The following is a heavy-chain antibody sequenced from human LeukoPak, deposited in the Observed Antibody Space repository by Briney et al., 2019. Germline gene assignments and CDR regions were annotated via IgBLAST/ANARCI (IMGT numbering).Heavy chain of an antibody. Sequence: PGGSLRLSCAASGFTFSSYAMSWVRQPPGKGLGWASVISGGTTSTYYADSVKGRFTISRDNSKNILYLQMNSLRAEDTAVYYCAKDVKTMTDLDSWGQGTLVTVSS. J-gene: IGHJ4*02. D-gene: IGHD1-1*01. CDR3: AKDVKTMTDLDS. CDR2: ISGGTTST. CDR1: GFTFSSYA. V-gene: IGHV3-23*01.